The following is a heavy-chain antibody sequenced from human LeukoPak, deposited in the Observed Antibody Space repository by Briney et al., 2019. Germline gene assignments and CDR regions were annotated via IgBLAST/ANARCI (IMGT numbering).Heavy chain of an antibody. CDR1: GYTFTSYG. J-gene: IGHJ4*02. CDR3: GRDLIDYGGNIVY. V-gene: IGHV1-18*01. CDR2: ISGHNGNT. D-gene: IGHD4-23*01. Sequence: ASVKVSCKASGYTFTSYGISWVRQAPGQGLGWMGWISGHNGNTNYAQKVQGRVTMTTDTSTSTAYMELRSLRSDDTAVYYCGRDLIDYGGNIVYWGQGTLVTVSS.